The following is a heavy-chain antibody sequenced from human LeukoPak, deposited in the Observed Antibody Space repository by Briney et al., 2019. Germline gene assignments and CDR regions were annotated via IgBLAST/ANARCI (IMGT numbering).Heavy chain of an antibody. J-gene: IGHJ5*02. Sequence: GGSLRLSCAASGFTFSSYSMNWVRQAPGKGLEGVSSISSSSSYIYYAASVKGRFTISRDNAKNSLYLKMNSLRAEDTAVYYCARDSDIVVVPAALHPWGQGTLVTVSS. CDR1: GFTFSSYS. V-gene: IGHV3-21*01. CDR3: ARDSDIVVVPAALHP. D-gene: IGHD2-2*01. CDR2: ISSSSSYI.